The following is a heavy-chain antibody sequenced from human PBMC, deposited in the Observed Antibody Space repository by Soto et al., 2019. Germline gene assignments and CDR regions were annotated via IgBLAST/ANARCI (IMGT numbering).Heavy chain of an antibody. Sequence: GGSLRLSCAASGFTFSNAWMSWVRQAPGKGLEWVGRIKSRTDGGTTDYAAPVKGRFTISRDDSKNTLYPQMNSLKTEDTAVYYCTTADCSSTSCTYYYYYGMDVWGQGTTVTVSS. CDR3: TTADCSSTSCTYYYYYGMDV. CDR2: IKSRTDGGTT. V-gene: IGHV3-15*01. J-gene: IGHJ6*02. CDR1: GFTFSNAW. D-gene: IGHD2-2*01.